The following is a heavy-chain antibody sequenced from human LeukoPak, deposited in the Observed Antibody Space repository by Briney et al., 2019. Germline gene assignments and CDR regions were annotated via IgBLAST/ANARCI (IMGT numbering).Heavy chain of an antibody. J-gene: IGHJ4*02. Sequence: GGSLRLSCAASGFTFSSYARGWVRQVPGKGLEWVSAISGSGDNTYYADSVKGRFTISRDNSKNTLYLQMNSLRAEDTAVYYCAKAVWGTYYPHYYFDYWGQGTLVTVSS. CDR1: GFTFSSYA. D-gene: IGHD1-26*01. V-gene: IGHV3-23*01. CDR2: ISGSGDNT. CDR3: AKAVWGTYYPHYYFDY.